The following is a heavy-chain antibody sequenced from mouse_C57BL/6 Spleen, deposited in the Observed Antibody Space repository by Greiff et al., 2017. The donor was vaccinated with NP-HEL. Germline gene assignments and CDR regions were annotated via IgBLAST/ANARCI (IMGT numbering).Heavy chain of an antibody. D-gene: IGHD2-3*01. Sequence: QVQLKESGAELVKPGASVKISCKASGYAFSSYWMNWVKQRPGKGLEWIGQIYPGDGDTNYNGKFKGKATLTADKSSSTAYMQLSSLTSEDSAVYFCARGDDGYFAYWGQGTLVTVSA. CDR1: GYAFSSYW. CDR3: ARGDDGYFAY. V-gene: IGHV1-80*01. CDR2: IYPGDGDT. J-gene: IGHJ3*01.